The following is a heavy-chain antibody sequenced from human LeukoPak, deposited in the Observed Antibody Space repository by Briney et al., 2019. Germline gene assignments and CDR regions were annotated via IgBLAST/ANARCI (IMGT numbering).Heavy chain of an antibody. V-gene: IGHV4-34*01. Sequence: KTSETLSLTCAVYGGSFSGYYWSWIRQPPGKGLEWIGEINHSGSTNYNPSLKSRVTISVDTSKNQFSLKLSSVTAADTAVYYCARDYGTAPSVWGQGTLVTVSS. CDR3: ARDYGTAPSV. D-gene: IGHD1-1*01. J-gene: IGHJ4*02. CDR2: INHSGST. CDR1: GGSFSGYY.